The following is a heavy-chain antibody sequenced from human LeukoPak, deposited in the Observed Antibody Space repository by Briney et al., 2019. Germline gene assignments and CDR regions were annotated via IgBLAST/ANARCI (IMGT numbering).Heavy chain of an antibody. D-gene: IGHD3-22*01. J-gene: IGHJ4*02. CDR2: IYYSGST. CDR1: GGSISSYY. Sequence: SETLSLTCTVSGGSISSYYWSWIRQPPGKGLEWIGYIYYSGSTNYNPSLKSRVTISVDTSKNQFSLKLSSVTAADTAVYYCATQEYYYDSSGYTNTYFDYWGQGTLVTVSS. V-gene: IGHV4-59*12. CDR3: ATQEYYYDSSGYTNTYFDY.